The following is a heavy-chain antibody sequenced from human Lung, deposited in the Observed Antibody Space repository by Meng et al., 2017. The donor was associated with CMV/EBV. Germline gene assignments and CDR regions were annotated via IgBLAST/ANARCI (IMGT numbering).Heavy chain of an antibody. V-gene: IGHV5-51*01. CDR1: GNRFSNSW. CDR3: VRREYFDTESGN. D-gene: IGHD3-22*01. Sequence: GESXKISCQVSGNRFSNSWIGWVRQMPGKGLDWMAIIYPGESDAVHNPSFQGRVTISADKSISTAYLRWSSLRASDTAMYYCVRREYFDTESGNWGQGTMVTVSS. J-gene: IGHJ1*01. CDR2: IYPGESDA.